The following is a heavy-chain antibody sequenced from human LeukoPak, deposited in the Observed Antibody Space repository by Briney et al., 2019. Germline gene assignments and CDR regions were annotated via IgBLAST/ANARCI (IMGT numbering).Heavy chain of an antibody. Sequence: ASVKVSCKASGGTFSSYAISWVRQAPGQGLEWMGRIIPILGIANYAQKFQGRVTITADKSTSTAYMELSSLRSEDTAVYYCARDSVGATNFWFDPWGQGTLVTVSS. D-gene: IGHD1-26*01. V-gene: IGHV1-69*04. CDR1: GGTFSSYA. CDR2: IIPILGIA. CDR3: ARDSVGATNFWFDP. J-gene: IGHJ5*02.